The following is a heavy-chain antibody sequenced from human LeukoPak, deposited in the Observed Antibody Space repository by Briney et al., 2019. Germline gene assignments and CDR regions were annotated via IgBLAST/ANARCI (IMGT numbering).Heavy chain of an antibody. Sequence: PSETLSLTCTVSGGSISNSDYYWGWIRQPPGKGLGWIGSIYYSGTTYYNPSLKSRVTISVDTSKNQFSLKLSSVTAADTAVYYCARDLWACGGDCSPDYWGQGTLVTVSS. V-gene: IGHV4-39*07. CDR2: IYYSGTT. CDR1: GGSISNSDYY. CDR3: ARDLWACGGDCSPDY. D-gene: IGHD2-21*02. J-gene: IGHJ4*02.